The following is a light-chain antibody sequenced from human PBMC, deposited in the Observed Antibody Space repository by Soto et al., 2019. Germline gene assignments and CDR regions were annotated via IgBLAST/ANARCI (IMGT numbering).Light chain of an antibody. J-gene: IGKJ1*01. CDR2: AAS. CDR3: QQYASSRT. CDR1: QSFSSRY. V-gene: IGKV3-20*01. Sequence: EIVLTQSQVTLSLSAGERATLSCRASQSFSSRYLAWYQQKPGQAPRLLIYAASSRATGIPDRFSGSGSGTDFTITIRRLEPEDFAVYYCQQYASSRTFGPGTKVEMK.